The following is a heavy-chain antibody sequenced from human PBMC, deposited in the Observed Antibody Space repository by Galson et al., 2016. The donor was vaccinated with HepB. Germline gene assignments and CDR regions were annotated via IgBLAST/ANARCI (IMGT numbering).Heavy chain of an antibody. CDR3: VRGVYGDHGWFDY. CDR2: IYSGGNT. Sequence: SLRLSCAASGFTVSHNYMPWVRQAPGKGLEYVSVIYSGGNTYYADAVEGRFTISSDNSQNALFLQMNTLIAEDTAVYFCVRGVYGDHGWFDYWGQGTLVTVSS. V-gene: IGHV3-66*02. CDR1: GFTVSHNY. J-gene: IGHJ4*02. D-gene: IGHD4-17*01.